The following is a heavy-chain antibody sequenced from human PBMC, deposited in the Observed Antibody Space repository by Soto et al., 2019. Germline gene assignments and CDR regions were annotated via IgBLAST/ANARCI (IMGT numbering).Heavy chain of an antibody. CDR1: GYTFTSYA. CDR2: INAGNGNT. V-gene: IGHV1-3*01. J-gene: IGHJ3*02. CDR3: AKADYDDYYHTNAAYDI. Sequence: ASVKVSCKASGYTFTSYAMHWVRQAPGQRLEWMGWINAGNGNTKYSQKFQGRVTITRDTSASTAYMELSSLRSEDTAVYYCAKADYDDYYHTNAAYDIWGQGTMVTVSS. D-gene: IGHD4-17*01.